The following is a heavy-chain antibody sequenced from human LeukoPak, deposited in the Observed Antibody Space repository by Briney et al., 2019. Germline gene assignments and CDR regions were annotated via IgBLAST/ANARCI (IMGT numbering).Heavy chain of an antibody. CDR2: INHSGST. J-gene: IGHJ4*02. Sequence: GSLRLSCAASGFTFSAAWMAWVRQPPGKGLEWIGEINHSGSTNYNPSLKSRVTISVDTSKNQFSLKLSSVTAADTAVYYCARGLRKRPIDYWGQGTLVTVSS. CDR3: ARGLRKRPIDY. CDR1: GFTFSAAW. V-gene: IGHV4-34*01.